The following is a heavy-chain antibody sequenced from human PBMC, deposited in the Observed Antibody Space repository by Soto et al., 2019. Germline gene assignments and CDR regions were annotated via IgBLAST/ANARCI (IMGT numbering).Heavy chain of an antibody. CDR1: GFTFSSYG. J-gene: IGHJ6*02. CDR2: ISYDGSNK. V-gene: IGHV3-30*18. Sequence: QPGGSLRRSCAASGFTFSSYGMHWVRQAPGKGLELVAVISYDGSNKYYADSVKGRFTISRDNSKNTLYLQMNSLRAEDTAVYYCAKDRRLYYYDSSGYHDNYGMDVWGQGTTVTVSS. CDR3: AKDRRLYYYDSSGYHDNYGMDV. D-gene: IGHD3-22*01.